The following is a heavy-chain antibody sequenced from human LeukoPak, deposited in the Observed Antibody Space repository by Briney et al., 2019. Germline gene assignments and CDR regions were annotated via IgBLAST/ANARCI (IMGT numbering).Heavy chain of an antibody. D-gene: IGHD6-19*01. CDR3: ARDIAVAGTLGPPPHGMDV. J-gene: IGHJ6*02. CDR2: INPNSGGT. V-gene: IGHV1-2*02. Sequence: AASVKVSCKASGYTFTGYYMHWVRQAPGQGLEWMGWINPNSGGTNYAQKFQGRVTMTRDTSISTAYMELSRLRSDDTAVYYCARDIAVAGTLGPPPHGMDVWGQGTTVTVSS. CDR1: GYTFTGYY.